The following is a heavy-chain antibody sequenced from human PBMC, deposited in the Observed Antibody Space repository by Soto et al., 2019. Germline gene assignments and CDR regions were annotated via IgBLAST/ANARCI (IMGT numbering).Heavy chain of an antibody. CDR1: EGFIRPYY. D-gene: IGHD1-1*01. CDR2: IYYTGNT. J-gene: IGHJ5*01. V-gene: IGHV4-59*01. Sequence: SEDLSDTCSSSEGFIRPYYWPWIRQSPGKGLEWIGYIYYTGNTKYNPSLQSRVTMSVDSAKNQFSLNLSSVTAADTAVYYCARWNRRLGRTTNWFASSGQGPLVTVS. CDR3: ARWNRRLGRTTNWFAS.